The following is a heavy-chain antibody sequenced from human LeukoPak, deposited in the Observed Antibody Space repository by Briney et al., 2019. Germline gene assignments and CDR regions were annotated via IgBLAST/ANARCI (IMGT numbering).Heavy chain of an antibody. V-gene: IGHV3-23*01. Sequence: GGSLRLSCAASGFTFSSYAMSWVRQAPGKGLEWVSAISGSGGSTYYADSVKGRFTISRDNSKNTLYLQMNSLRAEDTAVYYCAKDHAVVVRGNWFDPWGQGTLVTVSS. D-gene: IGHD2-21*01. CDR1: GFTFSSYA. CDR2: ISGSGGST. J-gene: IGHJ5*02. CDR3: AKDHAVVVRGNWFDP.